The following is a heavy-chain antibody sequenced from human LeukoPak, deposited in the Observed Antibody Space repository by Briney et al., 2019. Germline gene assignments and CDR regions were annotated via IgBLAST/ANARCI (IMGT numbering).Heavy chain of an antibody. D-gene: IGHD6-19*01. V-gene: IGHV1-2*02. Sequence: GASVKVSCKVSGHTSTDYYIHWVRQAPGQGLEWMGWINPNRGATNYAQKFQGRVTMTRDTSISTAYMVLTRLTSDDTAMFYCARGPGWLVDYWGQGTLLTVSS. CDR3: ARGPGWLVDY. CDR1: GHTSTDYY. CDR2: INPNRGAT. J-gene: IGHJ4*02.